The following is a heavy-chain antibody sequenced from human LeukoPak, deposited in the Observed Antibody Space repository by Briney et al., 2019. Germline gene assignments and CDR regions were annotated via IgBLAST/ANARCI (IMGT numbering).Heavy chain of an antibody. CDR1: GFTFSNAW. J-gene: IGHJ3*02. CDR2: IRYDGSNK. CDR3: ARDPGLNGHDAFDI. V-gene: IGHV3-30*02. Sequence: GGSLRLSCAASGFTFSNAWMSWVRQAPGKGLEWVAFIRYDGSNKYYADSVKGRFTISRDNSKNTLYLQMNSLRAEDTAVYYCARDPGLNGHDAFDIWGQGTMVTVSS. D-gene: IGHD2-8*01.